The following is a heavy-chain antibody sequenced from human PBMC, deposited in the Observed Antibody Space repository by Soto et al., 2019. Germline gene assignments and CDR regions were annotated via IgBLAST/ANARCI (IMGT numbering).Heavy chain of an antibody. CDR2: IDNSGGIT. J-gene: IGHJ4*02. V-gene: IGHV3-23*05. Sequence: EVQLLESGGGLVQPGGSLRLSCAASGFTFSTYAMSWVRQAPGKGLEWVSTIDNSGGITYYADSVKGRFTISRDNSKNTLYLKMSSLRAEDTAVYYCAKGGYNYGFLFDCWGQGTLVTVSS. CDR3: AKGGYNYGFLFDC. CDR1: GFTFSTYA. D-gene: IGHD5-18*01.